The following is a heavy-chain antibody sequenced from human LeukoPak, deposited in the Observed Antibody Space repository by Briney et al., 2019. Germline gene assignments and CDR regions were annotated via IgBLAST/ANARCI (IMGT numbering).Heavy chain of an antibody. V-gene: IGHV3-48*03. CDR2: ISNSGHSV. Sequence: GGSLRPSCAASGFTFSSYEMNWVRQAPGKGLEWVSYISNSGHSVYYADSVQGRFTISRDNTKNSLYLQMNSLRAEDTAVYYCTGRLVEDYWGQGTLVTVSS. CDR3: TGRLVEDY. D-gene: IGHD6-19*01. CDR1: GFTFSSYE. J-gene: IGHJ4*02.